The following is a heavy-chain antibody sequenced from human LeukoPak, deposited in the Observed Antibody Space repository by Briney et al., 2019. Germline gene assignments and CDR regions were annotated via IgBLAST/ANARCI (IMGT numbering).Heavy chain of an antibody. V-gene: IGHV2-70*11. CDR3: ARLVYTSGYYFYFDY. CDR1: GFSLSTRGMC. J-gene: IGHJ4*02. D-gene: IGHD3-22*01. CDR2: IDWDDDK. Sequence: SGPALVKPTQTLTLTCTFSGFSLSTRGMCVSWIRQPPGKALEWLARIDWDDDKYYSTSLKTRLTISKGTSKNQVVLTMTNMDPVDTATYYCARLVYTSGYYFYFDYWGQGTLVTVSS.